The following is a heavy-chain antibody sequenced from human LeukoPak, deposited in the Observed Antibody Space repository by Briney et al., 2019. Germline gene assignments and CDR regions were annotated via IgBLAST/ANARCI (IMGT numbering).Heavy chain of an antibody. CDR1: GFTFSSYA. CDR3: ARVWPVYVVGATVDAFDI. J-gene: IGHJ3*02. V-gene: IGHV3-64*01. D-gene: IGHD1-26*01. CDR2: ISSNGGST. Sequence: GGSLRLSCAASGFTFSSYAMHWVRQAPGKGLEYVSAISSNGGSTYYANSVQGRFIISRDNSKNTLYLQMGSLRAEDTAVYYCARVWPVYVVGATVDAFDIWGQGTMVTVSS.